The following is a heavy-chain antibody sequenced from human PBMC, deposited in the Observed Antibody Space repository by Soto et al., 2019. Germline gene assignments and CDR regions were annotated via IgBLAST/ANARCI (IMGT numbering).Heavy chain of an antibody. CDR3: ARGDYGTGGYPFPYFDY. D-gene: IGHD2-8*02. J-gene: IGHJ4*02. CDR1: GYSFTGYY. V-gene: IGHV1-2*02. Sequence: HEHLVQSGAEVKRPGASLKVSCKASGYSFTGYYIHWVRQAPGQGLEWMGWINPDSGATNYAQNFQGRVTLTSDPSISTASMDLTSLTSDDTAVYYCARGDYGTGGYPFPYFDYWGQGTLVLVSS. CDR2: INPDSGAT.